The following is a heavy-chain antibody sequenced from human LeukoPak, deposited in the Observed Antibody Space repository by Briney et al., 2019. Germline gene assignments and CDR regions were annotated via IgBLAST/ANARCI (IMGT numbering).Heavy chain of an antibody. D-gene: IGHD3-22*01. CDR1: GFTFSSYS. J-gene: IGHJ4*02. Sequence: GGSLRLSCVASGFTFSSYSMNWVRQAPGKGLEWVSSISSSSSYIYYADSVKGRFTISRDNAKNSLYLQMNSPRAEDTAVYYCARDDFYDSSGYPLGYWGQGTLVTVSS. CDR2: ISSSSSYI. CDR3: ARDDFYDSSGYPLGY. V-gene: IGHV3-21*01.